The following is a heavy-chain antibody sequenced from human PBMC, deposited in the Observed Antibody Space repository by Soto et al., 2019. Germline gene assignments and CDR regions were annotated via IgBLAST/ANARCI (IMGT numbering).Heavy chain of an antibody. CDR3: ACLASPNHWFDN. Sequence: GESLKISCKGSGYSFTSYWVGWVRQMPGKGLEWVGISYPGDSVTRYSPSVQGQVTISADKTISTAYLQCSRLKASDTAMYSGACLASPNHWFDNWGQGTLVTVSS. CDR2: SYPGDSVT. V-gene: IGHV5-51*01. D-gene: IGHD7-27*01. J-gene: IGHJ5*02. CDR1: GYSFTSYW.